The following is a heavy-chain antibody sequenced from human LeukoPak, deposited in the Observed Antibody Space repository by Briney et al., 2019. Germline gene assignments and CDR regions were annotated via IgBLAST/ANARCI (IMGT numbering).Heavy chain of an antibody. CDR2: ISGSGST. CDR1: GFTFSSYA. D-gene: IGHD2/OR15-2a*01. Sequence: PGGSLRLSCAASGFTFSSYAMSWVRQAPGKGLEWVSAISGSGSTYYADSVRGRFTISRDNSKNTLYLQMNSLRAEDTAIYYCAKDAFLWYFDLWGRGTLVTVSS. J-gene: IGHJ2*01. V-gene: IGHV3-23*01. CDR3: AKDAFLWYFDL.